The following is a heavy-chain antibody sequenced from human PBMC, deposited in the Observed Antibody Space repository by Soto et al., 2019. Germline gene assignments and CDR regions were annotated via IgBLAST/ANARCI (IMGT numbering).Heavy chain of an antibody. J-gene: IGHJ4*02. CDR2: IYYSGST. CDR1: GGSISSGGYY. D-gene: IGHD5-18*01. V-gene: IGHV4-31*03. CDR3: ARGGYSYGLKGSDY. Sequence: SETLSLTCTVSGGSISSGGYYWSWIRQHPGKGLEWIGYIYYSGSTYCNPSLKSRVTISVDTSKNQFSLKLSSVTAADTAVYYCARGGYSYGLKGSDYWGQGTLVTVSS.